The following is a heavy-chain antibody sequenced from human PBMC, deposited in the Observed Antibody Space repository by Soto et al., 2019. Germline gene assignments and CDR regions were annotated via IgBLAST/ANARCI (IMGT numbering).Heavy chain of an antibody. Sequence: QVQLVQSGPDVMKPGASVKVSCEASGYTFGAYGISRVRQAPGQVLEWLVWISVYNGNTNYAQKFQGRVAMTIDTSTRTAYMELWLLGPDDTAMYYCAKEAHSTSSFPNRYFDYWGQGTLVTVSS. CDR2: ISVYNGNT. CDR1: GYTFGAYG. D-gene: IGHD2-2*01. CDR3: AKEAHSTSSFPNRYFDY. J-gene: IGHJ4*02. V-gene: IGHV1-18*04.